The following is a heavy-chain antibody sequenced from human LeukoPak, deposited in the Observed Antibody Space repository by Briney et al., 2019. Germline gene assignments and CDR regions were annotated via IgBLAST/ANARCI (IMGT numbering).Heavy chain of an antibody. CDR2: ISSSGSTI. J-gene: IGHJ4*02. D-gene: IGHD5-18*01. CDR1: GFTFSSYS. V-gene: IGHV3-48*04. Sequence: PGGSLRLSCAASGFTFSSYSMNWVRQAPGKGLEWVSYISSSGSTIYYADSVKGRFTISRDNAKNSLYLQMNSLRAEDTAVYYCARASVRYGIIDYWGQGTLVTVSS. CDR3: ARASVRYGIIDY.